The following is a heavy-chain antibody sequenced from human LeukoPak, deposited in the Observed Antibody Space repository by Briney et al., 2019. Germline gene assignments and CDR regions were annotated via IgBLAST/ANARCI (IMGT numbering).Heavy chain of an antibody. Sequence: SQTLSLTCAISGDSVSSNSASWNWIRQSPWRGLEWLGRTYYRSKWNSDYAISVQSRITINPDTSKNQFSLHLKSVTPEDTAVYYCARDPDSSYEWGPFDPWGQGTLVTVSS. CDR2: TYYRSKWNS. J-gene: IGHJ5*02. CDR3: ARDPDSSYEWGPFDP. CDR1: GDSVSSNSAS. V-gene: IGHV6-1*01. D-gene: IGHD6-6*01.